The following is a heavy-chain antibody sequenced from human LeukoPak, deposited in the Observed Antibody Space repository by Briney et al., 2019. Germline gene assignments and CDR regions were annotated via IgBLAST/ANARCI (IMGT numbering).Heavy chain of an antibody. J-gene: IGHJ4*02. CDR3: ARSFGGSSSWYQADY. V-gene: IGHV1-18*01. CDR2: ISAYNGNT. D-gene: IGHD6-13*01. CDR1: GYTFTSYG. Sequence: ASVKVSCNASGYTFTSYGISWVRQAPGQGLEWMGWISAYNGNTNYAQKLQGRLTMTRDTSTSTAYMELRSLRSDDTAVYYCARSFGGSSSWYQADYWGQGTLVTVSS.